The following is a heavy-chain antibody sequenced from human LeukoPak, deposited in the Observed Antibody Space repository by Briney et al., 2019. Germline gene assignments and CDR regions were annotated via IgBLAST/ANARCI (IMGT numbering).Heavy chain of an antibody. J-gene: IGHJ5*02. CDR1: GYTFTSYY. V-gene: IGHV1-46*01. Sequence: ASVKVSCKASGYTFTSYYMHWVRQAPGQGLEWMGIINPSGGSTSYAQKFQGRVTMTRDTSTSTVYMELSSLRSDDTAVYYCARPNWDQNWFDPWGQGTLVTVSS. D-gene: IGHD7-27*01. CDR2: INPSGGST. CDR3: ARPNWDQNWFDP.